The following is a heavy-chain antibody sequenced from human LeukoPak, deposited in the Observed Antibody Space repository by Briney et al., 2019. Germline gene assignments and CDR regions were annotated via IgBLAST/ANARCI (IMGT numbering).Heavy chain of an antibody. D-gene: IGHD3-16*01. CDR2: ITSSSSYI. V-gene: IGHV3-21*01. Sequence: KPGGSLRLSCAASGFTFRTYSTNWVRQAPGKGLEWVSSITSSSSYIYYADSVKGRFTISRDNAKNSLYLQMSSLRAEDTAVYYCARVNGLYYFDYWGQGTLVTVSS. J-gene: IGHJ4*02. CDR1: GFTFRTYS. CDR3: ARVNGLYYFDY.